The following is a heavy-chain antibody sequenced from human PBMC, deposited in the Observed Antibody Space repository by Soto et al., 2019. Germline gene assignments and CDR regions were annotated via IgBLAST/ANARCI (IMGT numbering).Heavy chain of an antibody. CDR1: SGSISSSNW. CDR3: AREAKKDYRYFDY. Sequence: SETLSLTCAVSSGSISSSNWWSWVRQPPGKGLEWIGEIYHSGSTNYNPSLKSRVTISVDKSKNQFSLKLSSVTAADTAVYYCAREAKKDYRYFDYWGQGTLVTVSS. J-gene: IGHJ4*02. V-gene: IGHV4-4*02. CDR2: IYHSGST. D-gene: IGHD3-16*02.